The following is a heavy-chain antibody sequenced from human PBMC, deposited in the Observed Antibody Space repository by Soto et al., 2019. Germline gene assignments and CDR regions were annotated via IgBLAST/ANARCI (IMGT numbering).Heavy chain of an antibody. CDR1: GGSISNFY. CDR2: IYYSGTT. J-gene: IGHJ5*02. D-gene: IGHD4-17*01. CDR3: ARALITVTTPNWFDP. V-gene: IGHV4-59*01. Sequence: SETLSLTCTVSGGSISNFYWSWIRQPPGKGLEWIGYIYYSGTTSYNPSLNSRVTISVDTSKNQFSLKLSSVTAADTAVYYCARALITVTTPNWFDPWGQGTLVTVSS.